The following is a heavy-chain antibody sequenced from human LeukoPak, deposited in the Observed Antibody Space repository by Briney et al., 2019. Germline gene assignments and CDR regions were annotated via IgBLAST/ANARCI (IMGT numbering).Heavy chain of an antibody. V-gene: IGHV3-33*01. Sequence: PGGSLRLSCAASGFTFSSYGMHWVRQAPGKRLEWVAVIWYDGSNKYYADSVKGRFTISRDNSKNTLYLQMNGLRAEDTAVYYCARDDNYYGSGSYYRSVEYWGQGTLVTVSS. J-gene: IGHJ4*02. D-gene: IGHD3-10*01. CDR1: GFTFSSYG. CDR2: IWYDGSNK. CDR3: ARDDNYYGSGSYYRSVEY.